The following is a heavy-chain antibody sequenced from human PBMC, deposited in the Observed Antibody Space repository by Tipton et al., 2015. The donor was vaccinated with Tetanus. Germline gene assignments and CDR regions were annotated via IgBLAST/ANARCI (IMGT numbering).Heavy chain of an antibody. CDR3: ARSKGVRLNAFDL. V-gene: IGHV4-59*01. D-gene: IGHD2-21*02. Sequence: TLSLTCTVSGGSISTYYWSWVRQPPGRGLEWIGNVHNSGSTKYSPSLRSRVTLSVDTSKNQFSLKLSAVTAADTAVYYCARSKGVRLNAFDLWGQGTLVIVSS. CDR1: GGSISTYY. J-gene: IGHJ3*01. CDR2: VHNSGST.